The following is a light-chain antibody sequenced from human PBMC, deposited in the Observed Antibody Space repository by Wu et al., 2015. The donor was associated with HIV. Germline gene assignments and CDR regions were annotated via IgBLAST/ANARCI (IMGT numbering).Light chain of an antibody. CDR3: LQDYTYPLT. CDR2: GAS. Sequence: AIQMTQSPSSLSASVGDRVTITCRAGQDIRNDLTWYQQKPGKAPKLVIYGASTLQSGVPSRFSGSGSGTDFTLTISSLQPEDFATYYCLQDYTYPLTFGGGTKVEIK. CDR1: QDIRND. V-gene: IGKV1-6*01. J-gene: IGKJ4*01.